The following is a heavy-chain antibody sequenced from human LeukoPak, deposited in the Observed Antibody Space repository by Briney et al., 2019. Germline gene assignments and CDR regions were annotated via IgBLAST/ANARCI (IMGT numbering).Heavy chain of an antibody. V-gene: IGHV4-34*01. Sequence: SETLSLTCTVYGGSFSGYYWSWIRQPPGKGLEWIGEINHSGSSNYNPSLKSRVTISVDTSKNQFSLKLSSVTAADTAVYYCARGEDGDYYFQHWGQGTLVTVSS. CDR1: GGSFSGYY. CDR2: INHSGSS. J-gene: IGHJ1*01. CDR3: ARGEDGDYYFQH. D-gene: IGHD4-17*01.